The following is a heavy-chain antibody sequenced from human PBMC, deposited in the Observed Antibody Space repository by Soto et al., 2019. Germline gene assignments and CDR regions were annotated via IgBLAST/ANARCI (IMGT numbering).Heavy chain of an antibody. CDR1: VGSFSGYY. Sequence: SETLSLTCAVYVGSFSGYYWSWIRQPPGKGLEWIGEINHSGSTNYNPSLKSRVTISVDTSKNQFSLKLSSVTAADTAVYYCARAGYGDTAFDIWGQGTMVTVSS. CDR2: INHSGST. V-gene: IGHV4-34*01. J-gene: IGHJ3*02. CDR3: ARAGYGDTAFDI. D-gene: IGHD4-17*01.